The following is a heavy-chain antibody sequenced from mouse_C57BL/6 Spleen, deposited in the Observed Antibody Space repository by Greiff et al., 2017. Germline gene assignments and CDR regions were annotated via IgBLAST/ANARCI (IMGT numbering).Heavy chain of an antibody. J-gene: IGHJ3*01. CDR1: GYTFTSYW. Sequence: QVQLQQSGAELAKPGASVKLSCEASGYTFTSYWMHWVKQRPGQGLEWIGYINPSSGYTKYNQKFKDKATLTADKSSSTAYMQLSSLTYEYSAVYYCARSGDFDVEVFAYWGQWTLVTVSA. V-gene: IGHV1-7*01. CDR2: INPSSGYT. CDR3: ARSGDFDVEVFAY. D-gene: IGHD3-1*01.